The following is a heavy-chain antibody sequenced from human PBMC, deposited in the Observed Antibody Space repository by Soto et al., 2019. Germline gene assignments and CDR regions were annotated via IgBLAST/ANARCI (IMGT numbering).Heavy chain of an antibody. CDR1: GGSISSYY. V-gene: IGHV4-59*01. Sequence: QVQLQESGPGLVKPSETLSLTCTVSGGSISSYYWSWIRQPPGKGLEWVGYIYYCGSTNYNPSLKSRVTISVHTSTHQFSLKLSSVTAADTAVYYCARARPLAVAGPGFDYWGQGTLVTVSS. CDR3: ARARPLAVAGPGFDY. CDR2: IYYCGST. D-gene: IGHD6-19*01. J-gene: IGHJ4*02.